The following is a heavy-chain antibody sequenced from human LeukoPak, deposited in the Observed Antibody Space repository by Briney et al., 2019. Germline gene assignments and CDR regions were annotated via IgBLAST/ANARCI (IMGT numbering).Heavy chain of an antibody. J-gene: IGHJ2*01. CDR1: GFTFSSDS. Sequence: PGGSLRLSCAASGFTFSSDSMNWVRQAPGKGLEWVSSISSSSSYIYYADSVKGRFTISRDNAKNSLYLQMNSLRAEDTAVYYCARVPGDRRRYFDLWGRGTLVTVSS. V-gene: IGHV3-21*01. CDR3: ARVPGDRRRYFDL. D-gene: IGHD7-27*01. CDR2: ISSSSSYI.